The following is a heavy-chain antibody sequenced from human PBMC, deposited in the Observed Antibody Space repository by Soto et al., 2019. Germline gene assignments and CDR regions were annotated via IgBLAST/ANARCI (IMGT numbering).Heavy chain of an antibody. J-gene: IGHJ4*02. D-gene: IGHD3-22*01. CDR3: ARDDEHWSDCDLGY. CDR2: IIPSGGST. Sequence: ASVKVSCKASGYTFTSYYMHWVRQAPGQGLYWMVIIIPSGGSTSYAQKFQGRVTMTRDTSTSTVYMELNSLRVEDTAVYYCARDDEHWSDCDLGYWGQGVLVTVSS. CDR1: GYTFTSYY. V-gene: IGHV1-46*01.